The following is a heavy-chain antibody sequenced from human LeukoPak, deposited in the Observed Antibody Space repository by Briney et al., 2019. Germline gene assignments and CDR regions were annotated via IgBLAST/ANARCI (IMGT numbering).Heavy chain of an antibody. CDR3: ARDRHKYNYDSGGYPPY. Sequence: GGSLRLSCAASGFTFNYSGMHWVRQAPGKGLEWVAFIRFDESNKYYADSVKGRFTISRDNAKNSLYLQMNTLRAEDTAVYYCARDRHKYNYDSGGYPPYWGQGTLVTVSS. V-gene: IGHV3-30*02. CDR2: IRFDESNK. J-gene: IGHJ4*02. D-gene: IGHD3-22*01. CDR1: GFTFNYSG.